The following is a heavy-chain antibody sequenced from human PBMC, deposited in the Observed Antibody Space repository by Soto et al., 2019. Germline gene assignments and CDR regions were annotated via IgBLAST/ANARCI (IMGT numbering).Heavy chain of an antibody. V-gene: IGHV1-69*02. Sequence: HVQLVQSGAEVKKPGSSVTISCKASGGTFNTYTFSWVRQSPGQGLEWMGSILPILGSVNYAQNFQGRLSITEDPSASPAYMHLSSLTSHDTAVYFCGKIPRYSFPTSEPLDHWHQGTMVTVSS. CDR1: GGTFNTYT. D-gene: IGHD5-18*01. J-gene: IGHJ1*01. CDR3: GKIPRYSFPTSEPLDH. CDR2: ILPILGSV.